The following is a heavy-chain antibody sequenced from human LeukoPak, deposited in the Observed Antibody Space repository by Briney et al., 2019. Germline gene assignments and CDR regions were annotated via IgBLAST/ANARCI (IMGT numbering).Heavy chain of an antibody. CDR1: GYTFTNYH. D-gene: IGHD2/OR15-2a*01. Sequence: ASVTVSCKASGYTFTNYHMHWVRQAPGQGLEWMGRIYPSSGGTNYAQKFQGRITLTTDTSINTAYMELSRLRFDDTAVYYCARDLPFEDWGQGTLVTVSS. J-gene: IGHJ4*02. V-gene: IGHV1-2*06. CDR2: IYPSSGGT. CDR3: ARDLPFED.